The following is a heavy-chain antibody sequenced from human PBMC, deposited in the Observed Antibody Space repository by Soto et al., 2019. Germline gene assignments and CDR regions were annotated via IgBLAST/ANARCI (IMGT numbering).Heavy chain of an antibody. Sequence: SETLSLTCTVSGGSISSSSYYWGWIRQPPGKGLEWIGSFYYSGSTYYNPSLKSRVTISVDTSKNQFSLKLSSVTAADTAVYYCARARNYDYIWGSYRSKRDYWYFDLWGRATLVTVSS. CDR3: ARARNYDYIWGSYRSKRDYWYFDL. J-gene: IGHJ2*01. CDR1: GGSISSSSYY. D-gene: IGHD3-16*02. CDR2: FYYSGST. V-gene: IGHV4-39*01.